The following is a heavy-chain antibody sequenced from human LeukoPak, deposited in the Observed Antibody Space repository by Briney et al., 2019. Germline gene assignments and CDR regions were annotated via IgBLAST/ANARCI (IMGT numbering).Heavy chain of an antibody. CDR1: GVPFSGYS. J-gene: IGHJ4*02. D-gene: IGHD1-26*01. V-gene: IGHV3-21*06. Sequence: GGSLRLSCAVSGVPFSGYSINWVRQAPGKGLEWVSSFSSSGSYINFADSVKGRFSMSRDNAKNSVFLQMDSLTAEDTAVYYCAKRVGASPFEYWGQGTLVTVAS. CDR2: FSSSGSYI. CDR3: AKRVGASPFEY.